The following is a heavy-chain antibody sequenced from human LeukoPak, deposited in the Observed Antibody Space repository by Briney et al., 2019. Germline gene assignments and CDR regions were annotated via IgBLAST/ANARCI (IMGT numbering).Heavy chain of an antibody. J-gene: IGHJ3*02. V-gene: IGHV1-2*06. CDR2: INPNSGGT. CDR3: ASFGMETHDALDI. CDR1: GYTFTGYY. D-gene: IGHD3-3*01. Sequence: ASVKVSCKACGYTFTGYYMHWVRQAPGQGLEWMGRINPNSGGTNYAQKFQGRATMTRDTSISTAYMELSRLRSDDTAVYYCASFGMETHDALDIWGQGTMVTVSS.